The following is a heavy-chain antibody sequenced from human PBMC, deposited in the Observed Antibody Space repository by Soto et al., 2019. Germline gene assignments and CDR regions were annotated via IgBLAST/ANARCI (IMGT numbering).Heavy chain of an antibody. CDR3: ARLEAVVPASPDY. Sequence: EVQLVQSGAEVKKPGESLKISFKCSGCSFTSYWIGWVRPLPGKGLEWMGIIYPGDSDTRYSPSFQGQVTISSDKSISTAYLQWSSLKASHTFMYYCARLEAVVPASPDYWGQGTLVTVSS. CDR1: GCSFTSYW. D-gene: IGHD2-21*02. CDR2: IYPGDSDT. V-gene: IGHV5-51*03. J-gene: IGHJ4*02.